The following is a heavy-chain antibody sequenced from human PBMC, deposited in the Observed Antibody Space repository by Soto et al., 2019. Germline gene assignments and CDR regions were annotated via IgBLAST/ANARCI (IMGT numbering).Heavy chain of an antibody. Sequence: SETLSLTCTVSGGSISSSSYYWGWIRQPPGKGLEWIGSIYYSGSTYYNPSLKSRVTISVDTSKNQFSLKLSSVTAADTAVYYCARDIRGYLFGGNSYYYYGMDVWGQGTTVTVSS. CDR3: ARDIRGYLFGGNSYYYYGMDV. J-gene: IGHJ6*02. D-gene: IGHD2-21*02. V-gene: IGHV4-39*07. CDR1: GGSISSSSYY. CDR2: IYYSGST.